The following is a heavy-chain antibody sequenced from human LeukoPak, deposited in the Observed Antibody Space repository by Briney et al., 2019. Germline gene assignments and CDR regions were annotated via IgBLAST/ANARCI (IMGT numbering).Heavy chain of an antibody. CDR2: IYSSGST. Sequence: PSETLSLTCTVSGGSLSSYYWSWIRQPAGKGLEWIGRIYSSGSTDYNSSLTSRVTMSVDTSKNQFSLKLSSVTAADTAVYYCARGAYGSGSTNWFDPWGQGTLVTVSS. D-gene: IGHD3-10*01. CDR1: GGSLSSYY. CDR3: ARGAYGSGSTNWFDP. J-gene: IGHJ5*02. V-gene: IGHV4-4*07.